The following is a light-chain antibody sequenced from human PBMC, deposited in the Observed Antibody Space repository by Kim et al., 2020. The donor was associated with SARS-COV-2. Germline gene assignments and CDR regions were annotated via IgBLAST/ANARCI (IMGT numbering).Light chain of an antibody. V-gene: IGKV1D-16*02. J-gene: IGKJ4*01. CDR2: AAS. CDR3: QQYSGYPLT. CDR1: QGISSW. Sequence: GSVGDRDTNTCRARQGISSWLSWYQQKPGEPPKSLIYAASSLQTGVPSRFSGSGSGTDFTLTISSLQPEDFATYYCQQYSGYPLTFGGGTKVDIK.